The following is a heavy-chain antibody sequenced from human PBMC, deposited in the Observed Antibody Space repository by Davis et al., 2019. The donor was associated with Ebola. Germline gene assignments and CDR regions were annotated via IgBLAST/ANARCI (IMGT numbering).Heavy chain of an antibody. V-gene: IGHV4-34*01. J-gene: IGHJ5*02. CDR1: GGSFSGYY. CDR2: INHSGST. CDR3: AREMTTVTTRFRPPGWFDP. Sequence: GSLRLSCAVYGGSFSGYYWSWIRQPPGKGLEWIGEINHSGSTNYNPSLKSRVTISVDTSKNQFSLKLSSVTAADTAVYYCAREMTTVTTRFRPPGWFDPWGQGTLVTVSS. D-gene: IGHD4-17*01.